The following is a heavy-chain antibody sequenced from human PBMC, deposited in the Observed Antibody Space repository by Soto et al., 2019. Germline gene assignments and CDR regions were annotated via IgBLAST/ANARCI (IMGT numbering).Heavy chain of an antibody. D-gene: IGHD6-13*01. CDR3: AHFWYSSFYPSLTYDAFDI. V-gene: IGHV2-5*02. J-gene: IGHJ3*02. CDR1: GFSLSTSGVG. Sequence: QITLKESGPTLVKPTQTLTLTCTFSGFSLSTSGVGVGWIRQPPGKALEWLALIYWDDDKRYSPSLKSRLTITKDTSKNQVVLTMTNMDPVDTATYYRAHFWYSSFYPSLTYDAFDIWGQGTMVTVSS. CDR2: IYWDDDK.